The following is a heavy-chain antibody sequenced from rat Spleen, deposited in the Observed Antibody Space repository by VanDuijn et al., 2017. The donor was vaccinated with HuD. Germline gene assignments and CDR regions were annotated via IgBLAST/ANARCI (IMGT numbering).Heavy chain of an antibody. CDR2: ISYDGSST. V-gene: IGHV5-7*01. Sequence: VQLVESGGGLVQPGRSLKLSCVASGFTFSDYNMAWVRQAPKKGLEWVTTISYDGSSTYYRDSVRGRFTISRDNAENTAYLQMNSLWSEDTATYYCAVAGYGYWGQGVVVTVSS. CDR3: AVAGYGY. J-gene: IGHJ2*01. D-gene: IGHD4-3*01. CDR1: GFTFSDYN.